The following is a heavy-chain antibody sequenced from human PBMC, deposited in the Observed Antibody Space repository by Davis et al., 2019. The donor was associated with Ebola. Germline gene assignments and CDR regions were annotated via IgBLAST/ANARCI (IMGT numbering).Heavy chain of an antibody. Sequence: GGSLRLSCTDSVITFSSYAMTWVRQAPGKLLDWVSAISGSGGSTYYADSVKGRFTISRDNSKKTLYLQMNSLRAEDTAVYYCAKSGLSFGVVKYHYGMDVWGKGTTVTVSS. CDR1: VITFSSYA. D-gene: IGHD3-3*01. V-gene: IGHV3-23*01. CDR2: ISGSGGST. CDR3: AKSGLSFGVVKYHYGMDV. J-gene: IGHJ6*04.